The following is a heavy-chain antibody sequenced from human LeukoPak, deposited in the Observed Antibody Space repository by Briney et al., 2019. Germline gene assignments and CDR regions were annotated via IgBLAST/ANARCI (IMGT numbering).Heavy chain of an antibody. CDR1: GITFNNFG. CDR3: ARANYDFWSNYYYYMDV. Sequence: GGSLRLSCAASGITFNNFGMRWVRQAPGKGLEWVSSISNGGDHKFYADSVRGRFTISRDNAKNSLYLQMNSLRAEDTAVYYCARANYDFWSNYYYYMDVWGKGATVTVSS. V-gene: IGHV3-21*04. D-gene: IGHD3-3*01. J-gene: IGHJ6*03. CDR2: ISNGGDHK.